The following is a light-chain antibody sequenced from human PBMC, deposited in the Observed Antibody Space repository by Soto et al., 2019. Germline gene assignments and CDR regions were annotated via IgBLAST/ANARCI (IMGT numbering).Light chain of an antibody. CDR3: QQYDSWPSWT. Sequence: EIVMTQSPATLSVSRGERATLSCRASQSISIHLAWYQQQPGQGPRLLIYGASTRDTGTPARFSGSGSGTEFTLTISSLQSEDFAVYYCQQYDSWPSWTFGQGTKVEIK. J-gene: IGKJ1*01. CDR1: QSISIH. CDR2: GAS. V-gene: IGKV3-15*01.